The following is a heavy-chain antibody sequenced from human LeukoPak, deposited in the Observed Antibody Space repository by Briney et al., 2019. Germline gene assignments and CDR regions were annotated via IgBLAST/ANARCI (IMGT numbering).Heavy chain of an antibody. CDR3: VRHPPHCSAGSCYSGYNWFDA. Sequence: IPSETLSLTCTVSGGTISSDIYYWGWNPPRTGKGLEWIGSIYYSGSTYYHPSLKSRVIISVDTSKNQFSLKLSSVTAADTAVYYCVRHPPHCSAGSCYSGYNWFDAWGQGTLVTVSS. J-gene: IGHJ5*02. D-gene: IGHD2-15*01. V-gene: IGHV4-39*01. CDR2: IYYSGST. CDR1: GGTISSDIYY.